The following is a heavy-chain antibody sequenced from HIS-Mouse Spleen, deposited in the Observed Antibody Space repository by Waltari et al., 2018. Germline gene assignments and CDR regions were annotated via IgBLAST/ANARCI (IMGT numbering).Heavy chain of an antibody. V-gene: IGHV4-39*07. CDR1: GGSISSSSYY. J-gene: IGHJ2*01. CDR3: AREIPYSSSWYDWYFDL. Sequence: QLQLQESGPGLVKPSETLSLTCTVSGGSISSSSYYWGWLRQPPGKGLGWIGSIYYSGSTYHNPSLTSRVTISVDTSKNQFSLKLSSVTAADTAVYYCAREIPYSSSWYDWYFDLWGRGTLVTVSS. CDR2: IYYSGST. D-gene: IGHD6-13*01.